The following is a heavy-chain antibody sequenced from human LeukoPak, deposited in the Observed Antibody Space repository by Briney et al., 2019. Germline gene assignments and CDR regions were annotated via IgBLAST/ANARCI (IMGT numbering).Heavy chain of an antibody. CDR2: IYYSGST. J-gene: IGHJ4*02. Sequence: SETLSLTCTVSGGSISSYYWSWIRQPPGKGLEWIGYIYYSGSTNYNPSLKSRVTISVDTSKNQFSLKLSSATAADTAVYYCASFSSSLFDYWGQGTLVTVSS. CDR3: ASFSSSLFDY. D-gene: IGHD6-13*01. V-gene: IGHV4-59*08. CDR1: GGSISSYY.